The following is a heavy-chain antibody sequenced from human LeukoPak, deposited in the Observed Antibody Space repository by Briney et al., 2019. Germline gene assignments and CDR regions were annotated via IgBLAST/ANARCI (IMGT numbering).Heavy chain of an antibody. D-gene: IGHD6-19*01. CDR1: SSYA. J-gene: IGHJ3*02. Sequence: GGSLRLSCAAFSSYAMSWVRQAPGKGLEWVSGLSGSGDSTYYADSVRGRFTISRDNSKNTLYLQMNSLRAEDTAVYYCAKARGQWLVQDAFDIWGQGTMVTVSS. CDR3: AKARGQWLVQDAFDI. V-gene: IGHV3-23*01. CDR2: LSGSGDST.